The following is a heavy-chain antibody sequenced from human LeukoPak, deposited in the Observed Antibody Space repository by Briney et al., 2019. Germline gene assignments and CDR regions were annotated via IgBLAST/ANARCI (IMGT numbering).Heavy chain of an antibody. J-gene: IGHJ6*04. CDR2: ISGSGGST. Sequence: PGGSLRLSCAASGFTLSSYAMNWVRQAPGKGLEWVSGISGSGGSTYNAGSVKGRFTISRDTSKNSLYLQMNSLRAEDTAVYYCAELGITMIGGVWSKGTTVTISS. CDR1: GFTLSSYA. CDR3: AELGITMIGGV. V-gene: IGHV3-23*01. D-gene: IGHD3-10*02.